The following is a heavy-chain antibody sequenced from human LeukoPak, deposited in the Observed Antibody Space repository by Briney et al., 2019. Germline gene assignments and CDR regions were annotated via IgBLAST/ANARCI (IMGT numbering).Heavy chain of an antibody. CDR2: INPNSGGT. CDR1: GYTFTCYY. V-gene: IGHV1-2*02. CDR3: AGGSGRRYYYYYGMDV. Sequence: ASVKVSCKASGYTFTCYYMHWVRQAPGQGLEWMGWINPNSGGTNYAQKFQGRVTMTRDTSISTVYMELSRLRSDDTAVYYCAGGSGRRYYYYYGMDVWGQGTTVTVSS. D-gene: IGHD3-10*01. J-gene: IGHJ6*02.